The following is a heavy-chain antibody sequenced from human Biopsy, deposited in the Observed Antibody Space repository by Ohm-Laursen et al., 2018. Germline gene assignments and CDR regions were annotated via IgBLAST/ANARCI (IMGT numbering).Heavy chain of an antibody. CDR2: VTGSGRST. Sequence: SLRLSCAATGFTFSGYAMSWVRQGPEKGLGWVSVVTGSGRSTHYTDAVKGRFSISRDNSKNTLYLQMNSLRVEETAVYYCAKGRSGGTGHGNWCDPWGQGTLVIVSS. D-gene: IGHD3-10*01. CDR1: GFTFSGYA. V-gene: IGHV3-23*01. J-gene: IGHJ5*02. CDR3: AKGRSGGTGHGNWCDP.